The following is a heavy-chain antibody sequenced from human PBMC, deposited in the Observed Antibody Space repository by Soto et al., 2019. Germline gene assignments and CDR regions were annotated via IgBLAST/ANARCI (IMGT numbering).Heavy chain of an antibody. D-gene: IGHD1-1*01. Sequence: PGGSLRLSCAASGFTFSSYAMSWVRQAPGKGLEWVSAISGSGGSTYYADSVKGRFTISRDNSKNTLYLQMDSLRAEDTAVYYCAKAFRRRWPQQLYYFDYWGQGTLVTVSS. CDR1: GFTFSSYA. CDR2: ISGSGGST. V-gene: IGHV3-23*01. CDR3: AKAFRRRWPQQLYYFDY. J-gene: IGHJ4*02.